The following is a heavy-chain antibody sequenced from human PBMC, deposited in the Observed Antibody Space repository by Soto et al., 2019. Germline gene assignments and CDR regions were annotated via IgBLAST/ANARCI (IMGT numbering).Heavy chain of an antibody. V-gene: IGHV3-72*01. CDR3: SRDIGRYSFDY. CDR2: SRGKANGYTT. D-gene: IGHD1-26*01. CDR1: GFTLSDHR. J-gene: IGHJ4*02. Sequence: EVQLVESGGGLVQPGGSLRLSCAASGFTLSDHRMDWVRQAPGKGLEWVARSRGKANGYTTEYRASVRGRFTISRDDSKNSVYLQMNSLETEDTAVYSCSRDIGRYSFDYWGQGTLVTVSS.